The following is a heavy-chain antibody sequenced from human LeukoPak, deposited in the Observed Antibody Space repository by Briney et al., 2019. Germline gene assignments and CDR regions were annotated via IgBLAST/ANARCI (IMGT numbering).Heavy chain of an antibody. CDR3: ARAHTLSRSVGTCPYFLDY. Sequence: SETLSLTCTVSGGSIRGYYWNWIRQPAGKGLEWIGHFLISGNTNYNPSLESRVTMAIDTSKNQFSLRLSSVTAADTAVYYCARAHTLSRSVGTCPYFLDYWGQGTLVTVSS. V-gene: IGHV4-4*07. CDR2: FLISGNT. CDR1: GGSIRGYY. J-gene: IGHJ4*02. D-gene: IGHD2-15*01.